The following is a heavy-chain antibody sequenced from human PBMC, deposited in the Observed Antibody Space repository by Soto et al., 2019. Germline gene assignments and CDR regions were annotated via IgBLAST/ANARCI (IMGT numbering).Heavy chain of an antibody. CDR1: GFTFSSYW. J-gene: IGHJ5*02. CDR2: IKQDGSEK. CDR3: ARPHYDILTGSLDWFDP. D-gene: IGHD3-9*01. Sequence: EVRLVESGGGLVQPGGSLRLSCAASGFTFSSYWMSWVRQAPGKGLEWVANIKQDGSEKYYVDSVKGRFTISRDNAKNSLYLQMNSLRAEDTAVYYCARPHYDILTGSLDWFDPWGQGTLVTVSS. V-gene: IGHV3-7*01.